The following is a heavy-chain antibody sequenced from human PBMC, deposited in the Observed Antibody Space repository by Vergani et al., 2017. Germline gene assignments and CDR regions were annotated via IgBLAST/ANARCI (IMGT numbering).Heavy chain of an antibody. J-gene: IGHJ4*02. D-gene: IGHD3-9*01. V-gene: IGHV3-21*01. CDR1: GFTFSSYS. CDR3: ARDYILTGYVDY. CDR2: ISSSSSYI. Sequence: EVQPLESGGGLVKPGGSLRLSCAASGFTFSSYSMNWVRQAPGKGLEWVSSISSSSSYIYYADSVKGRFTISRDNAKNSLYLQMNSLRAEDTAVYYCARDYILTGYVDYWGQGTLVTVSS.